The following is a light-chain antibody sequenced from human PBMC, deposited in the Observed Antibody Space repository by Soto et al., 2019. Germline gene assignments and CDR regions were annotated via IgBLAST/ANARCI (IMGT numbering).Light chain of an antibody. CDR3: QQLNTYSHT. CDR2: AAS. V-gene: IGKV1-9*01. J-gene: IGKJ4*01. Sequence: DIQLTQSPSFLSASVGDRVTITCRASQGISSYLAWYQQKPGKAPNLLIYAASTLQGGVPSRFSGSGSGTEFTLTISSLHTEDFATYYCQQLNTYSHTFGGGTQVEIK. CDR1: QGISSY.